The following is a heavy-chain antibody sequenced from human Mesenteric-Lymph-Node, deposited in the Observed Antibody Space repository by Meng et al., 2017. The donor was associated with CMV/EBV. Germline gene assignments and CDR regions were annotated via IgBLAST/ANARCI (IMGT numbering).Heavy chain of an antibody. V-gene: IGHV3-30*02. CDR2: IRYDGSNK. Sequence: GESLKISCAASGFTFSSYSMNWVRQAPGKGLEWVAFIRYDGSNKYYADSVKGRFTISRDNSKNTLYLQMNSLRAEDTAVYYCAKVDPPFDYWGQGTLVTVSS. CDR1: GFTFSSYS. J-gene: IGHJ4*02. CDR3: AKVDPPFDY.